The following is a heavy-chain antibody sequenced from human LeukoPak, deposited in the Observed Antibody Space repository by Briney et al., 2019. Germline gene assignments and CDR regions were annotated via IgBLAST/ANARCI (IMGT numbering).Heavy chain of an antibody. CDR3: ATFSLGYCSSTSCPEGG. CDR1: GYTFTSYG. D-gene: IGHD2-2*01. Sequence: VASVKVSCKASGYTFTSYGISWVRQAPGQGLEWMGWISAYNGNTNFAQKLQDRVTMTTDTSTSTAYMELRSLRSDDTAVYYCATFSLGYCSSTSCPEGGWGQGTLVTVSS. J-gene: IGHJ4*02. V-gene: IGHV1-18*01. CDR2: ISAYNGNT.